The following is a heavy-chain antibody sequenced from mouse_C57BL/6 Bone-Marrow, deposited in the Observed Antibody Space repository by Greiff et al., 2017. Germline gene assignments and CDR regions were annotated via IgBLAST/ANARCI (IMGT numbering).Heavy chain of an antibody. J-gene: IGHJ3*01. CDR2: ISSGGSYT. D-gene: IGHD1-1*01. Sequence: EVQVVESGGDLVKPGGSLKLSCAASGFTFSSYGMSWVRQTPDKRLEWVATISSGGSYTYYPDSVKGRFTISRDNATNTLYLQMSSLKSEDTAMYYCARQYYGSSPFAYWGQGTLVTVSA. V-gene: IGHV5-6*01. CDR1: GFTFSSYG. CDR3: ARQYYGSSPFAY.